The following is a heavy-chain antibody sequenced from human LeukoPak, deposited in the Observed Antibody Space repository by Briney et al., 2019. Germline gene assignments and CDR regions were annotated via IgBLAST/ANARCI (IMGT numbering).Heavy chain of an antibody. CDR1: GGTFSSYA. D-gene: IGHD3-16*02. Sequence: SVKVSCKASGGTFSSYAISWVRQAPGQGLEWMGGIIPIFGTANYAQKFQGRVTITADESTSTAYMELSSLRSEDTAVHYCARDRLYGDDYVWGSYRLTDYWGQGTLVTVSS. J-gene: IGHJ4*02. V-gene: IGHV1-69*13. CDR2: IIPIFGTA. CDR3: ARDRLYGDDYVWGSYRLTDY.